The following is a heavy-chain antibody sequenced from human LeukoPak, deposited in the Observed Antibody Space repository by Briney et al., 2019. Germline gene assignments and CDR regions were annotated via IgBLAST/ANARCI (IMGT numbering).Heavy chain of an antibody. J-gene: IGHJ6*03. CDR3: ARDGLNTMVRGKIHYNYMDV. Sequence: SETLSLTCTVSGYSITSAYSWGCIRQPPGKGLEWIGNIHHSGSTYYTPSLSSRVTISVDASKKQFSLKLSSVTAADTAVYYCARDGLNTMVRGKIHYNYMDVWGKGTTVSISS. V-gene: IGHV4-38-2*02. D-gene: IGHD3-10*01. CDR1: GYSITSAYS. CDR2: IHHSGST.